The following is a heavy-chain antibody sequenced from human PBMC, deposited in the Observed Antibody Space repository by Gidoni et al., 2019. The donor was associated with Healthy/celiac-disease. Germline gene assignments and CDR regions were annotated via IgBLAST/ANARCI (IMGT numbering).Heavy chain of an antibody. Sequence: EVQLLESGGGLVQPGRSLSLSCAASGFTFDDYAMHWVRQAPGKGLEWVSGISWNSGSIGYADSVKGRFTISRDNAKNALYLQMNSLRAEDTALYYCARGGSYYYYGMDVWGQGTTVTVSS. J-gene: IGHJ6*02. V-gene: IGHV3-9*01. CDR3: ARGGSYYYYGMDV. CDR2: ISWNSGSI. D-gene: IGHD1-26*01. CDR1: GFTFDDYA.